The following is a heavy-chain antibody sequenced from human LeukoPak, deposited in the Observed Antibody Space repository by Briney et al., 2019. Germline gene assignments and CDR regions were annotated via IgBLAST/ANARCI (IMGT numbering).Heavy chain of an antibody. CDR2: ITTSSSYM. D-gene: IGHD4-17*01. Sequence: GGTLRLSCAASGFTFSSHGMNWVRQAPGKGLEWVSSITTSSSYMFYADSVKGRFTISRDNAKNSLYLQMNSLRAEDTAVYYCARDDYGGEGWFDPWGQGTLVTVSS. CDR1: GFTFSSHG. V-gene: IGHV3-21*01. J-gene: IGHJ5*02. CDR3: ARDDYGGEGWFDP.